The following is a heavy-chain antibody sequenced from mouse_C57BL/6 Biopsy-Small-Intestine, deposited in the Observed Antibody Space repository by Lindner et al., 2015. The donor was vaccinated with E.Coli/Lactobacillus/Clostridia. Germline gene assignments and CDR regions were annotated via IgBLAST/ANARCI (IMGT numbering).Heavy chain of an antibody. CDR2: IYPGDGDT. CDR3: ARGSITTHFDY. Sequence: VQLQESGAELVKPGASVKISCKASGYAFSSYWMNWVKQRPGKGLEWIGQIYPGDGDTNYNGKFKGKATLTADKSSSTACMQLSSLTSEDSAVYFCARGSITTHFDYWGQGTTLTVSS. V-gene: IGHV1-80*01. D-gene: IGHD1-1*01. J-gene: IGHJ2*01. CDR1: GYAFSSYW.